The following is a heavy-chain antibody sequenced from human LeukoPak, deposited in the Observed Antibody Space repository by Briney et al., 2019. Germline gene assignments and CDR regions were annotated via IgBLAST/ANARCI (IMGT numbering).Heavy chain of an antibody. J-gene: IGHJ3*02. CDR3: ARRFYDILTGYFDAFDI. Sequence: PSETLSLTCTVSGGSISSGGYYWSWIRQHPGKGLEWIGYIYYSGSTYYNPSLKSRVTISVDTSKNQFSLKLSSVTAADTAVYYCARRFYDILTGYFDAFDIWGQGTMVTVSS. V-gene: IGHV4-31*03. CDR1: GGSISSGGYY. CDR2: IYYSGST. D-gene: IGHD3-9*01.